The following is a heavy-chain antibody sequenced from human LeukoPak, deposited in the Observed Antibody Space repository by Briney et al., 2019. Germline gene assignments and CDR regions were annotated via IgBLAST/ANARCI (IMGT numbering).Heavy chain of an antibody. J-gene: IGHJ4*02. CDR1: GYTFTSYY. CDR3: ARTPVAGGYYYHY. D-gene: IGHD6-19*01. CDR2: INPSGGST. Sequence: ASVKVSCKASGYTFTSYYMHWVRQAPGQGLEWMGIINPSGGSTSYAQKFQGRVTMTRDTSTSTVYMELSSLRSEDTAVDYSARTPVAGGYYYHYWGQGTLVTVSS. V-gene: IGHV1-46*01.